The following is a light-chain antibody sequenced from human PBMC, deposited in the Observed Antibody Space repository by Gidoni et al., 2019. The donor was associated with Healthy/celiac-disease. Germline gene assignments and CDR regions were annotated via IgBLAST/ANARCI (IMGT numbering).Light chain of an antibody. Sequence: SHELKQPPSLSVSPGQTARITCSGDALPKQYAYWYQQKPGQAPVLVIYKDSERPSGIPERFSGSSSGTTVTLTISGGQAEDEADYYCQSADSSGTVVFGGGTKLTVL. J-gene: IGLJ2*01. CDR1: ALPKQY. CDR2: KDS. V-gene: IGLV3-25*03. CDR3: QSADSSGTVV.